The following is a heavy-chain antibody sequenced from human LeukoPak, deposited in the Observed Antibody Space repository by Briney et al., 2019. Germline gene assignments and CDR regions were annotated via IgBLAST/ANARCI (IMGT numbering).Heavy chain of an antibody. Sequence: SVKVSCKASGGTFSSYAISWVRQAPGQGLEWMGRSIPILGIANYAQKFQGRVTITADKSTSTAYMELSSLRSEDTAVYYCAMADYYGSGSYYNGSVDYWGQGTLVTVSS. CDR2: SIPILGIA. V-gene: IGHV1-69*04. D-gene: IGHD3-10*01. CDR1: GGTFSSYA. CDR3: AMADYYGSGSYYNGSVDY. J-gene: IGHJ4*02.